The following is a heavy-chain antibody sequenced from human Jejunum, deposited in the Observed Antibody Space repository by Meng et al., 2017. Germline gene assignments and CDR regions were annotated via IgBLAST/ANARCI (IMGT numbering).Heavy chain of an antibody. CDR2: ISHDGSNK. Sequence: GESLKISCAASGFTFSTYAMHWVRQAPGKGLEWVAAISHDGSNKFYSDSVKGRFTISRDNSKNTVYVQMNSLRAEDTAVYYCARVPPSLRVAEIYFDYWGQGTLVTVSS. J-gene: IGHJ4*02. CDR1: GFTFSTYA. D-gene: IGHD6-19*01. V-gene: IGHV3-30*04. CDR3: ARVPPSLRVAEIYFDY.